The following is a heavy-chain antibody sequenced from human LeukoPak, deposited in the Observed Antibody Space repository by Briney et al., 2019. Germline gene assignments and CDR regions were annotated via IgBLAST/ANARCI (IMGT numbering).Heavy chain of an antibody. V-gene: IGHV3-23*01. CDR3: VREAGYCAPVCVKTGWFDP. Sequence: GGSLRLSCAASGFPFSSHAMSWVRQPPGKGLEWVAAISNGKTYYADSVRGRFAISRDDSTNTVYLHINSLRDEDTALYHCVREAGYCAPVCVKTGWFDPWGQGTLVTVSS. J-gene: IGHJ5*02. CDR1: GFPFSSHA. D-gene: IGHD2-15*01. CDR2: ISNGKT.